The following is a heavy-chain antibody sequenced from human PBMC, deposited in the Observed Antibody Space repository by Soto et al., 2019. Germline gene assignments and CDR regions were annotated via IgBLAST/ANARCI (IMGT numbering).Heavy chain of an antibody. J-gene: IGHJ4*02. CDR2: ISYDGNVA. D-gene: IGHD1-1*01. Sequence: QVQLVESGGGVVQPGRSLRLSSAASGFTFSSYGMHWVRQAPGKWLEWVTVISYDGNVAYYADSVKGRFTISRDTSKHTLYLQMTSLRTEDTAMYYFAKDGPITNWYFDYWGQGTLVTVSS. V-gene: IGHV3-30*18. CDR1: GFTFSSYG. CDR3: AKDGPITNWYFDY.